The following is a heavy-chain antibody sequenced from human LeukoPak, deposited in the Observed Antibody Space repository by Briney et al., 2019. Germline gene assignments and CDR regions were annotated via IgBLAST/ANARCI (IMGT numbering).Heavy chain of an antibody. D-gene: IGHD2-8*01. CDR1: GFTFSSYE. CDR2: ISSSGSTI. CDR3: AAILGYCTNGVCYTGYYGMDV. V-gene: IGHV3-48*03. J-gene: IGHJ6*02. Sequence: GGSLRLSCAASGFTFSSYERNWVRQAPGKGLEWVSYISSSGSTIYYADSVKGRFTISRDNAKNSLYLQMNSLRAEDTAVYYCAAILGYCTNGVCYTGYYGMDVWGQGTTVTVSS.